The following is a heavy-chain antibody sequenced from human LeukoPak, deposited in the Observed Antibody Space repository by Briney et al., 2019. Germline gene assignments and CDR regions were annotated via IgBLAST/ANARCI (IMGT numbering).Heavy chain of an antibody. Sequence: GGSLRLSCAVSGFTFSNYAMHWVRQAPGKGLEWVSGISWNSGSIGYADSVKGRFTISRDNAKNSLYLQMNSLRAEDTALYYCAKDIGYYYDNGVAFDIWGRGTMVTVSS. CDR2: ISWNSGSI. CDR3: AKDIGYYYDNGVAFDI. V-gene: IGHV3-9*01. D-gene: IGHD3-22*01. J-gene: IGHJ3*02. CDR1: GFTFSNYA.